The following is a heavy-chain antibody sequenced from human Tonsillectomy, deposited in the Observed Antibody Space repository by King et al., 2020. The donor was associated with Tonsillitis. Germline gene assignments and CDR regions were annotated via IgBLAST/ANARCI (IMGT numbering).Heavy chain of an antibody. CDR1: GFALRNYG. CDR3: VKVRTHNLWDYMEV. J-gene: IGHJ6*03. D-gene: IGHD3-16*01. Sequence: VQLVESGGGVVQPGRSLRLSCAASGFALRNYGMHWVRQAPGKGLDWVAVIKSDGNDKFYAESVKGRFTVSRDTSKNTLHLQMNSLRLEDTAVYYCVKVRTHNLWDYMEVWGEGTTVTVSS. V-gene: IGHV3-30*18. CDR2: IKSDGNDK.